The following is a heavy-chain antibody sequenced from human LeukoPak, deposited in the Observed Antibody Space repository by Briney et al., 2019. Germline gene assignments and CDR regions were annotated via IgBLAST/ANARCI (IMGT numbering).Heavy chain of an antibody. CDR3: ASHASYTNGYSYDY. V-gene: IGHV1-69*02. D-gene: IGHD2-8*01. J-gene: IGHJ4*02. CDR2: FLPIVGIP. Sequence: ASVKVSCKASGGTFSSYSFTWVRQAPGQGLEWMGRFLPIVGIPNYAQKFQGRVTITADKSTSTAFMELSGLRSEDTAVYFCASHASYTNGYSYDYWGRGTLVTVSS. CDR1: GGTFSSYS.